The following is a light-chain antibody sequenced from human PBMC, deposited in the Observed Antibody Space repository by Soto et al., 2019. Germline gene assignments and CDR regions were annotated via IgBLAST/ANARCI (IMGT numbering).Light chain of an antibody. Sequence: EIVLTQSPGTLSLSPGERATLYCRASQTINSRDLDWYQQRPGQAPRLLLYGASSRATGIPDRFTGSGSGTDFTLTISRLEPEDFAVYYCQQYDTFGQGTKLEIK. V-gene: IGKV3-20*01. CDR3: QQYDT. CDR2: GAS. J-gene: IGKJ2*01. CDR1: QTINSRD.